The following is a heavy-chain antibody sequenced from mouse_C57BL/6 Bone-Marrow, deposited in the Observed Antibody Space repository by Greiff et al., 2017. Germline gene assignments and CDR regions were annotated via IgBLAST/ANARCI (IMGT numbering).Heavy chain of an antibody. CDR3: ARRYYGSSPYYAMDY. CDR1: GFTFSDYG. D-gene: IGHD1-1*01. Sequence: EVKLMESGGGLVKPGGSLKLSCAASGFTFSDYGMHWVRQAPEKGLEWVAYISSGSSTIYYADTVKGRFTISRDNAKNTLFLQVTSRRSEDTAMYYWARRYYGSSPYYAMDYWGQGTSVTV. CDR2: ISSGSSTI. J-gene: IGHJ4*01. V-gene: IGHV5-17*01.